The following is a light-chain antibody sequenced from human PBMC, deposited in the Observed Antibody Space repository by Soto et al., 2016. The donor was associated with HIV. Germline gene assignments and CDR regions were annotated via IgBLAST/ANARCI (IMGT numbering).Light chain of an antibody. CDR1: HSVSSW. Sequence: DIQMTQSPSTLSASVGDRVTITCRASHSVSSWLAWYQQNPGKAPEVLITATYTLQDGVPSRFSGSASGGTGTDFTLTIDSLQPEDFATYYCQQTDSFPFTFGPGTKVNV. V-gene: IGKV1-12*01. J-gene: IGKJ3*01. CDR2: ATY. CDR3: QQTDSFPFT.